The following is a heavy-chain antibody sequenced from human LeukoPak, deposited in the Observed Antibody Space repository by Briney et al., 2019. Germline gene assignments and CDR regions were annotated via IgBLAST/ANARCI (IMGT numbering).Heavy chain of an antibody. CDR1: GFTFGDYA. Sequence: GRSLRLSCTASGFTFGDYAMSWVRQAPGKGLEWVGFIRSKAYGGTTEYAASVKGRFTISRDDSKSIAYLQMNSLKTEDTAVYNCTRGIAAAGDYWGQGTLVTVSS. D-gene: IGHD6-13*01. CDR2: IRSKAYGGTT. J-gene: IGHJ4*02. CDR3: TRGIAAAGDY. V-gene: IGHV3-49*04.